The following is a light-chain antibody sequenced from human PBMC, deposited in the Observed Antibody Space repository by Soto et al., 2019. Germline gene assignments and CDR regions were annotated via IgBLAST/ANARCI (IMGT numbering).Light chain of an antibody. J-gene: IGKJ1*01. Sequence: EIVLTQSPATLPLSPGERATLSCRASQSVSSYLAWYQQKPGQAPRLLIYDASNRATGIPARFSGSGSGTDFTLTISRLEPEDFAVYYCQQYGGSPRTFGQGTKVDIK. V-gene: IGKV3-11*01. CDR3: QQYGGSPRT. CDR2: DAS. CDR1: QSVSSY.